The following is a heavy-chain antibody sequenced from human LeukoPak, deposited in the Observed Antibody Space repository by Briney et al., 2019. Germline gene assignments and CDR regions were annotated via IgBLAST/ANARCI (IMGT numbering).Heavy chain of an antibody. CDR1: GFTFSSHA. D-gene: IGHD3-10*01. CDR2: ISGSGGST. CDR3: ATSSTTYGSGNYDSRAFED. V-gene: IGHV3-23*01. Sequence: GGSLRLSCAASGFTFSSHAMNWVRQAPGKGLEWVSIISGSGGSTYYADSVKGRFTISRDNSKNTVYVQMNSLRVEDTAVYYCATSSTTYGSGNYDSRAFEDWGQGTLVTVSS. J-gene: IGHJ4*02.